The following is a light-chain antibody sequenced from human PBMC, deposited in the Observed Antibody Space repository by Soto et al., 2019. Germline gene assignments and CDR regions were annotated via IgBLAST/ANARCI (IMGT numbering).Light chain of an antibody. J-gene: IGLJ2*01. V-gene: IGLV1-40*01. CDR2: GSS. Sequence: QSVLTQPPSVSGAPGQRVTISCTGSSSNIGAGHVVHWYQQFPGRAPNLLIYGSSNRPSGVPDRFSGSKSGTSASLAITGLQAEDEADYYCQSYDKGLSASVFGGGTKLTVL. CDR3: QSYDKGLSASV. CDR1: SSNIGAGHV.